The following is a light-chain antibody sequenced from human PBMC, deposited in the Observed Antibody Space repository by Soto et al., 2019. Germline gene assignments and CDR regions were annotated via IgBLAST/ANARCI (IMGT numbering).Light chain of an antibody. CDR3: QRYDSLRT. CDR2: GAS. J-gene: IGKJ1*01. CDR1: QSVRSNF. V-gene: IGKV3-20*01. Sequence: QSGTLACMASQSVRSNFLAWYQQKPGQAPRLLIYGASNRATGIPDRFSGSGSGTDFTLTITRLEPEDFAMYYCQRYDSLRTFGQGTKVDIK.